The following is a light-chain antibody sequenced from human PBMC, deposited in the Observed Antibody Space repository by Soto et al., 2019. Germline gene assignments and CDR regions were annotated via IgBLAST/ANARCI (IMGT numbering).Light chain of an antibody. CDR1: QSISSW. CDR2: KAT. Sequence: DIQMTQSPSTLSASVGDRVTITCRASQSISSWLAWYQQKPGKGPKILIYKATSLESGVPPRFSGSGSGTEFTLTISSLQPDDFATYYCQQYSNYLWTFGQGTKVDIK. J-gene: IGKJ1*01. CDR3: QQYSNYLWT. V-gene: IGKV1-5*03.